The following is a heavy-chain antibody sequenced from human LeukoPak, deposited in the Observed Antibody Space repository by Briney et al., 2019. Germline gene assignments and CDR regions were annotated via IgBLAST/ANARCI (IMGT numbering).Heavy chain of an antibody. Sequence: GGSLRPSCIASGFTFCDSAMSWVRQAPGKGLEWVGFIRSKAYGGTVEYDPSVEGRFTISRDDSKSTAYLHMNSLSPDYTAVYYCSGERVGGSHWFATGGKGTLVTVSS. CDR1: GFTFCDSA. V-gene: IGHV3-49*04. D-gene: IGHD1-26*01. J-gene: IGHJ5*02. CDR2: IRSKAYGGTV. CDR3: SGERVGGSHWFAT.